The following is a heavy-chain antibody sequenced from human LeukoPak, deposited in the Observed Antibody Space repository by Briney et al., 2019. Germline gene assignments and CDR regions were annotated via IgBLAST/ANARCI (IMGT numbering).Heavy chain of an antibody. J-gene: IGHJ1*01. CDR1: GFTFSSYW. D-gene: IGHD6-19*01. CDR3: ALISGWYVRGYFQH. V-gene: IGHV3-7*01. Sequence: PGGSLRLSCAASGFTFSSYWMSWVRQAPGKGLEWVANIKQDRSEKYYVDSVKGRFTISRDNAKNSLYLQMNSLRAEDTAVYYCALISGWYVRGYFQHWGQGTLVTVSS. CDR2: IKQDRSEK.